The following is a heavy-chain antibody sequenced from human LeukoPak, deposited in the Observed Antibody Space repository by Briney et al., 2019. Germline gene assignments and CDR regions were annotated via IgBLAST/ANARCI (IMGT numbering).Heavy chain of an antibody. Sequence: GASVKVSCTASGYTFTGYYMHWVRQAPGQGLEWMGWINPNSGGTNYAQKFQGRVTMTRDTSISTAYMELSRLRSDDTAVYYCARPLRQLRALDAFGIWGQGTMVTVSS. D-gene: IGHD2-2*01. J-gene: IGHJ3*02. CDR1: GYTFTGYY. CDR2: INPNSGGT. CDR3: ARPLRQLRALDAFGI. V-gene: IGHV1-2*02.